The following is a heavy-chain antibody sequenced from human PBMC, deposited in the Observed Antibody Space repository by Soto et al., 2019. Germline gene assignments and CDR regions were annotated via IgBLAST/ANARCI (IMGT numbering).Heavy chain of an antibody. CDR3: ARSEPNYDILTGYPDYYYYGMDV. Sequence: SVKVSCKASGGTFSSYTISWVRQAPGQGLEWMGRIIPILGIANYAQKFQGRVTITADKSTSTAYMELSSLRSEDTAVYYCARSEPNYDILTGYPDYYYYGMDVWG. J-gene: IGHJ6*02. CDR2: IIPILGIA. D-gene: IGHD3-9*01. V-gene: IGHV1-69*02. CDR1: GGTFSSYT.